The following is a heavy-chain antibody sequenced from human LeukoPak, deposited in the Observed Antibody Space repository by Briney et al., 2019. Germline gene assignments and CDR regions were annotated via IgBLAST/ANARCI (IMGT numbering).Heavy chain of an antibody. Sequence: GRSLRLSCAASGFTFSSYAMHWVRQAPGKGLEWVSYISSSGSTIYYADSVKGRFTISRDNAKNSLYLQMNSLRAEDTAVYYCAREGSRISFDPWGQGTLVTVSS. D-gene: IGHD3-10*01. CDR2: ISSSGSTI. CDR3: AREGSRISFDP. CDR1: GFTFSSYA. V-gene: IGHV3-48*04. J-gene: IGHJ5*02.